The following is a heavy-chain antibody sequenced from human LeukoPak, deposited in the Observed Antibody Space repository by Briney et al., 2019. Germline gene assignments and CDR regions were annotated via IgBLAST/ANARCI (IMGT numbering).Heavy chain of an antibody. V-gene: IGHV3-74*01. CDR1: GFTFSSYW. J-gene: IGHJ3*02. D-gene: IGHD2-2*01. Sequence: GGSLRLSCVASGFTFSSYWMHWVRQDPRKGLVWVSRISGDGRNINYADSVRGRFTISRDNAKNTLYLQMNTLRVEDTAVYYCANIVVVPAANPSNDAFDIWGQGTMVTVSS. CDR3: ANIVVVPAANPSNDAFDI. CDR2: ISGDGRNI.